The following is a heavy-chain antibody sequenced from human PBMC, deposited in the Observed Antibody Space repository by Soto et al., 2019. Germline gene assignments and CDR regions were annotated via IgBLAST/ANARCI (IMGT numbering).Heavy chain of an antibody. V-gene: IGHV3-23*01. CDR1: GFTFNSYA. CDR2: ISGSGGTT. CDR3: AKDRHYGSGTYSDSYLDY. Sequence: EVQLLESGGGLVQPGGSLRLSCGGSGFTFNSYAMTWVRQAPGKGLEWVSAISGSGGTTYYANSVRGRFTISRDQSKDTLDLQMNSIRAEDTAIYYCAKDRHYGSGTYSDSYLDYWGQGALVTVSS. J-gene: IGHJ4*02. D-gene: IGHD3-10*01.